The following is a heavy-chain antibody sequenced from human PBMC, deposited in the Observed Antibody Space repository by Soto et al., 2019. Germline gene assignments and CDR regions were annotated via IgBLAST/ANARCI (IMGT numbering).Heavy chain of an antibody. D-gene: IGHD4-17*01. V-gene: IGHV3-23*01. CDR1: GFTFSSYA. Sequence: GGSLRLSCAASGFTFSSYAMSWIRQAPGKGLEWVSDISGSGATTFYADSVKGRFTISRDKSKNTLYLQMNSLRADDTAVYYCAKRRASTYGEFDCWGQGTLVTVS. J-gene: IGHJ5*01. CDR3: AKRRASTYGEFDC. CDR2: ISGSGATT.